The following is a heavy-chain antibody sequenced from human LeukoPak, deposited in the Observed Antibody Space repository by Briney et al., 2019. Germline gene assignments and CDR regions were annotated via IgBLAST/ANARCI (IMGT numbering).Heavy chain of an antibody. J-gene: IGHJ6*02. CDR1: GFTFSSYA. V-gene: IGHV3-30-3*01. Sequence: GGSLRLSCAASGFTFSSYAMHWVRQAPGKGREWVAVISYDGSNKYYAGSVKGRFTISRDNSKNTLYLQMNSLRAEDTAVYYCARAYYDILTGYSPAHYYYYGMDVWGQGTTVTVSS. D-gene: IGHD3-9*01. CDR2: ISYDGSNK. CDR3: ARAYYDILTGYSPAHYYYYGMDV.